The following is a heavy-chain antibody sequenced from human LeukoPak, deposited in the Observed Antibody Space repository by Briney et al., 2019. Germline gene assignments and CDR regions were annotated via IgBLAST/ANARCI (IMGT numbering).Heavy chain of an antibody. CDR1: GGSISSGDYY. V-gene: IGHV4-30-4*08. D-gene: IGHD2-15*01. J-gene: IGHJ3*02. CDR3: AGVLGRLAADAFDI. Sequence: SQTLSLTCTVSGGSISSGDYYWSWIRQPPGKGLEWIGYIYYSGSTHYNPSLKSRVTISIDTSKNQFSLKLSSVTAADTAVYYCAGVLGRLAADAFDIWGQGTIVTASS. CDR2: IYYSGST.